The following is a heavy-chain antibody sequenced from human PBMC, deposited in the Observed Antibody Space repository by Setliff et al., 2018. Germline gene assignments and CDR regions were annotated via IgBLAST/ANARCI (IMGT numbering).Heavy chain of an antibody. CDR2: IHTGGGSA. J-gene: IGHJ4*02. V-gene: IGHV1-46*01. Sequence: GASVKVSCKASGYSFTGYYTHWVRQAPGQGLEWMGIIHTGGGSASYAQKFQGRVTMTSDTSTSTVYMELNIVTSDDTATYYCARGGMAAAGRKGVFEYWGQGTVVTVSS. CDR1: GYSFTGYY. CDR3: ARGGMAAAGRKGVFEY. D-gene: IGHD6-13*01.